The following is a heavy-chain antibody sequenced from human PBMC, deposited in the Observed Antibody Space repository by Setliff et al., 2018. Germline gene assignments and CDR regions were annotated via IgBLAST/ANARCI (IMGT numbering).Heavy chain of an antibody. Sequence: PSETLSLTCNVSGVSISSYYWSWIRQPPGKGLESIGYIQKSGSTNYNPPLMSRVSISVDTSKNQFSLKLRSVTAADTAVYYCARLSWNGLRYYGLDVWGQGTTVTVSS. D-gene: IGHD3-3*01. CDR1: GVSISSYY. CDR3: ARLSWNGLRYYGLDV. CDR2: IQKSGST. V-gene: IGHV4-59*01. J-gene: IGHJ6*02.